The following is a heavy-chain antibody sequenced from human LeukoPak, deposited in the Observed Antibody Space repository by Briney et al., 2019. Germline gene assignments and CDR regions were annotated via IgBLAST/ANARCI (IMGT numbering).Heavy chain of an antibody. Sequence: SETLSLTCAVYGGSFSGYYWSWIRQPPGKGLEWIGEINHSGSTNYNPSLKSRVTISVDTSKNQLSLKLSSVTAADTAVYYCARVGSDGSGISGGTFDYWGQGTLVTVSS. CDR3: ARVGSDGSGISGGTFDY. V-gene: IGHV4-34*01. CDR2: INHSGST. D-gene: IGHD3-22*01. J-gene: IGHJ4*02. CDR1: GGSFSGYY.